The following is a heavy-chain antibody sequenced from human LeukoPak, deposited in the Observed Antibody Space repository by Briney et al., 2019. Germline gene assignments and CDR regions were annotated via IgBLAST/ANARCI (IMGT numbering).Heavy chain of an antibody. V-gene: IGHV3-30-3*01. J-gene: IGHJ4*02. D-gene: IGHD2-2*01. CDR3: ARDRLRSSTSCYYNY. CDR1: GFTFSSYA. Sequence: QSGGSLRLSCAASGFTFSSYAMHWVRQAPGKGLEWVAVISYDGSNKYYADSVKGRFTISRDNSKNTLYLQMNSLRAEDTAVYYCARDRLRSSTSCYYNYWGQGTLVTVSS. CDR2: ISYDGSNK.